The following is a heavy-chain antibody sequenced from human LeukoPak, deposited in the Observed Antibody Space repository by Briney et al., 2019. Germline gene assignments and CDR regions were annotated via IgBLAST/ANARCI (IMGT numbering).Heavy chain of an antibody. Sequence: GGSLRLSCAASGFTFSSYAMSWVRQAPGKGLEWVSAISGSGGSTYYADSVKGRFTISRDNSKNTLYLQMNSLRAEDTAVYYCARGASSINPAYYHAFDVWGQGTTVTVSS. CDR2: ISGSGGST. D-gene: IGHD2-2*01. CDR1: GFTFSSYA. J-gene: IGHJ6*02. CDR3: ARGASSINPAYYHAFDV. V-gene: IGHV3-23*01.